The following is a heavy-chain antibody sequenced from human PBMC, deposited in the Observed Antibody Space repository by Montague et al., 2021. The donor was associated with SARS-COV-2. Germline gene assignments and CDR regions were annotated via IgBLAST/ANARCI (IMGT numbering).Heavy chain of an antibody. D-gene: IGHD6-13*01. V-gene: IGHV4-34*01. J-gene: IGHJ5*02. CDR3: ARGRSYSSWYGVNWFDP. CDR1: GGSFSGYY. Sequence: SETLSLTCAVYGGSFSGYYWSWIRQPPGKGLEWIGEINHSGSTNYNPSLKSRVTISVDTSKNQFSLKLSSVTAADTAVYYCARGRSYSSWYGVNWFDPWGQGTLVTVSS. CDR2: INHSGST.